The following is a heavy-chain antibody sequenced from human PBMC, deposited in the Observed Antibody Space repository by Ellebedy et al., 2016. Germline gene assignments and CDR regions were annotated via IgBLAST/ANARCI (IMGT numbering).Heavy chain of an antibody. Sequence: GGSLRLXCAPSAFTFSSYVMSWVRQAPGEGLEWVSTISRSGDYTYYADSVKGRFTISRDNSKNTLYLQMGSLKAEDTAVYYCAKDRDDYGDYVFDYWGQGTLVTVSS. CDR3: AKDRDDYGDYVFDY. V-gene: IGHV3-23*01. J-gene: IGHJ4*02. D-gene: IGHD4-17*01. CDR1: AFTFSSYV. CDR2: ISRSGDYT.